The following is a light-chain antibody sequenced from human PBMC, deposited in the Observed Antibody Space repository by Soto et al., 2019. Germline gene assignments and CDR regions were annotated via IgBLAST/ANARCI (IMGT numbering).Light chain of an antibody. V-gene: IGKV4-1*01. J-gene: IGKJ2*02. CDR2: WAS. CDR3: QQFYVVPCT. CDR1: QSVLHSPNNKNY. Sequence: DIVMTQSPDSLAVSLGERATINCKSSQSVLHSPNNKNYLAWFQQKPGQPPKLLIYWASTRESGVPDRFSGSGSGTDFTLTISSLQAEDVAVHYCQQFYVVPCTFGQGTKLEIK.